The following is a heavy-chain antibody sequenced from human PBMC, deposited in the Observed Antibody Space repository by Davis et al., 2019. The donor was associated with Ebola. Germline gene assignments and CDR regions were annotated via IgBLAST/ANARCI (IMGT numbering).Heavy chain of an antibody. CDR1: GFTFSGSA. V-gene: IGHV3-73*01. CDR3: ARGSVITFGGVKY. CDR2: IRSKANSYAT. J-gene: IGHJ4*02. Sequence: GESLKISCAASGFTFSGSAMHWVRQASGKGLEWVGRIRSKANSYATAYAASVKGRFTISRDDSKNTAYLQMNSLRAEDTAVYYCARGSVITFGGVKYWGQGTLVTVSS. D-gene: IGHD3-16*01.